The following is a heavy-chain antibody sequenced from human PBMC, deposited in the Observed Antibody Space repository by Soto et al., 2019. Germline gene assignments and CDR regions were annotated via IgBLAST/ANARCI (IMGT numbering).Heavy chain of an antibody. D-gene: IGHD6-19*01. CDR2: ISAYNGNT. CDR3: AREGSRDSSGVKYYYYYGMDV. J-gene: IGHJ6*02. V-gene: IGHV1-18*01. CDR1: GYTFTSYG. Sequence: QVQLVQSEAEGKKHGPSVKVSCKASGYTFTSYGISWGRQAPGQGLTWMGWISAYNGNTNYAEKLQGRVTMTTDTSTSTAYMELRSLRADDTAVYYCAREGSRDSSGVKYYYYYGMDVLGQGTTVTVSS.